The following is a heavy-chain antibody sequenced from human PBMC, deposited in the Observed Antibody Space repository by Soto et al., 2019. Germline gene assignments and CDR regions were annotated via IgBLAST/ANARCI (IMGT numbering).Heavy chain of an antibody. J-gene: IGHJ4*02. Sequence: EVQLVESGGGVVQPGGSLRLSCAASGFTFEDYALHWVRQSSGKGPEWVSIINADGSDTYYADSVKGRFTITRDNRKDSLYLQMNSLRPEDSAIYYCAKARFYFDSSPYDSWGQGTLVTVTS. CDR1: GFTFEDYA. D-gene: IGHD3-22*01. V-gene: IGHV3-43*02. CDR2: INADGSDT. CDR3: AKARFYFDSSPYDS.